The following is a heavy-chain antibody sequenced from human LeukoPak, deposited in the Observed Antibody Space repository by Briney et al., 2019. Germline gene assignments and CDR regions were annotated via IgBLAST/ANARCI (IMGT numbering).Heavy chain of an antibody. CDR3: ARDGGSIYYDSSGYYSWFDP. V-gene: IGHV3-21*01. CDR1: GFTFSSYS. CDR2: ISSSSSYI. D-gene: IGHD3-22*01. J-gene: IGHJ5*02. Sequence: GGSLRLSCAASGFTFSSYSMNWVRQAPGKGLEWVSSISSSSSYIYYADSVKGRFTISRDNAKNSLYLPMNSLRAEDTAVYYCARDGGSIYYDSSGYYSWFDPWGQGTLVTVSS.